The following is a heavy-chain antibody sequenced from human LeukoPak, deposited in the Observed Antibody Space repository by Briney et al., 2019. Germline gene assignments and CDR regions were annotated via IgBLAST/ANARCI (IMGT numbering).Heavy chain of an antibody. J-gene: IGHJ4*02. CDR1: GYSFTSYW. CDR2: IFPGDSDT. D-gene: IGHD1/OR15-1a*01. V-gene: IGHV5-51*01. CDR3: ATSESQTKFDY. Sequence: GESLKISCKGFGYSFTSYWIGWVRQMPGKGLEWVGLIFPGDSDTAYSPSFQGQVTISADKSINTAYLQWNSLKASDSAMYYCATSESQTKFDYWGQGILVTVSS.